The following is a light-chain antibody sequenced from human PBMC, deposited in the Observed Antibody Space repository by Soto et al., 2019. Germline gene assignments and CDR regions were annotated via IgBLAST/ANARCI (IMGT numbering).Light chain of an antibody. V-gene: IGKV1-27*01. CDR1: QGISNY. CDR2: AAS. Sequence: DIQMTQSQSSLSASVGDRVTITCRASQGISNYLAWYQQIPGKVPKLLISAASTLQSGVPSRFSGSGSGTDFTLPISSLQPEDVATYYCQKYTNVPAFGGGTKVEIK. J-gene: IGKJ4*01. CDR3: QKYTNVPA.